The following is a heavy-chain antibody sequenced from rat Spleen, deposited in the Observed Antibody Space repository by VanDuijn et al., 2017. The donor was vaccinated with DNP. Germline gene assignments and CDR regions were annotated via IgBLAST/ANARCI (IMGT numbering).Heavy chain of an antibody. CDR2: ISSGGNT. CDR3: ARDLLRWRRGFAY. D-gene: IGHD1-11*01. J-gene: IGHJ3*01. CDR1: GFSLTSYG. V-gene: IGHV2S12*01. Sequence: QVQLKESGPGLVQPSQTLSLTCTVSGFSLTSYGVSWVRQPPGKGLEWIAAISSGGNTHYNSPLKSRLSISRDTSKSQVFLEMNSLQTEDTATYFCARDLLRWRRGFAYWGQGTLVTVSS.